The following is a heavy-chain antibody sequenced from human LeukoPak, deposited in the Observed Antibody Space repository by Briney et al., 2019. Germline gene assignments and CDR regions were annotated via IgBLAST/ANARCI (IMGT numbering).Heavy chain of an antibody. D-gene: IGHD5-24*01. CDR1: GGSISSGGYS. J-gene: IGHJ4*02. V-gene: IGHV4-30-2*01. Sequence: SQTLSLTCAVSGGSISSGGYSWSWIRQPPGKGLEWIGYIYHSGSTYYNPSLKSRVTISVDTSKNQFSLKLSSVTAADTAVYYCARDGYNRNFDYWGQGTLVTVSS. CDR3: ARDGYNRNFDY. CDR2: IYHSGST.